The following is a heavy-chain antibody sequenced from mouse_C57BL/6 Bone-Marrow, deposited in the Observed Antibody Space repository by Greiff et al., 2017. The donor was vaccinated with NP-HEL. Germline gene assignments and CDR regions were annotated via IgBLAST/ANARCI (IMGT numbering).Heavy chain of an antibody. J-gene: IGHJ3*01. CDR1: GYTFTDYY. Sequence: EVQLQQSGPVLVKPGASVKMSCKASGYTFTDYYMNWVKQSHGKSLEWIGVINPYNGGTSYNQKFKGKATLTVDKSSSTAYMELNSLTSEDSAVYYCASYYGNSLRFAYWGQGTLVTVSA. CDR2: INPYNGGT. CDR3: ASYYGNSLRFAY. V-gene: IGHV1-19*01. D-gene: IGHD2-10*01.